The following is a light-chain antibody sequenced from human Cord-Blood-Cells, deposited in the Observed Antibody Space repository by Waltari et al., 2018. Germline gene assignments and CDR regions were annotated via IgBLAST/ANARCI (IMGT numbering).Light chain of an antibody. CDR3: QQYNNWPFT. Sequence: IVMSPCPAILSVSPGEIATISWRVSQSVSNKVDWYQQKPGHAPRLLIYGASSRATGIPARFSGSGSGTEFTLSISSLQSEDFAVYYCQQYNNWPFTFGPETKVDIK. V-gene: IGKV3-15*01. CDR2: GAS. J-gene: IGKJ3*01. CDR1: QSVSNK.